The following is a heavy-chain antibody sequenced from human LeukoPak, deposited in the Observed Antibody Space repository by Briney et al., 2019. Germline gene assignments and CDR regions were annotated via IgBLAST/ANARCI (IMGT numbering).Heavy chain of an antibody. CDR3: AVPYFDY. CDR1: GFTFSSYA. J-gene: IGHJ4*02. V-gene: IGHV3-66*01. Sequence: GGSLRLSCAASGFTFSSYAMSWVRQAPGKGLEWVSVIYSGGSTYYADSVKGRFTISRDNSKNTLYLQMNSLRAVDTAVYYCAVPYFDYWGQGTLVTVSS. CDR2: IYSGGST.